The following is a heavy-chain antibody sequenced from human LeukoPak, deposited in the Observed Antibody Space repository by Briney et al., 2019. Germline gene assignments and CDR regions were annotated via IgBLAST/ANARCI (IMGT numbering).Heavy chain of an antibody. Sequence: ASVKVSCKASGYTFTSYDFNWVRQAPGQGPEWIGWMNPNSGTTGYAQKFQGRVTMTRDTSISTAYMELSSLRSEDTAVYYCATRMGIAAAYFDYWGQGTLVTVSS. V-gene: IGHV1-8*01. CDR3: ATRMGIAAAYFDY. CDR2: MNPNSGTT. J-gene: IGHJ4*02. D-gene: IGHD6-13*01. CDR1: GYTFTSYD.